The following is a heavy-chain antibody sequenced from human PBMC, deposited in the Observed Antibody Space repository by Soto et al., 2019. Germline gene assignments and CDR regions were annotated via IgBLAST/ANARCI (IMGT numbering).Heavy chain of an antibody. Sequence: SETLSLTCTVSGGSISSAAYYWSWIRQHPGKGLEWIGYIYHSGSTYYTPSLKSRVIISVDTSKNQFSLKLSSVTAADTAVYYCAGTDYGDTYWYFDLWGRGTLVTGSS. CDR3: AGTDYGDTYWYFDL. J-gene: IGHJ2*01. CDR1: GGSISSAAYY. D-gene: IGHD4-17*01. CDR2: IYHSGST. V-gene: IGHV4-30-4*08.